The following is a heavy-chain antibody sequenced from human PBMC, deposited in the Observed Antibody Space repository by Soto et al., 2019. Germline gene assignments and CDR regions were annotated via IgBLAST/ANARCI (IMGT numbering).Heavy chain of an antibody. D-gene: IGHD3-9*01. J-gene: IGHJ4*02. CDR2: IKSKTDGGTR. V-gene: IGHV3-15*01. Sequence: XESLLLSCAASGFTFSNAWMSWVRQAPGKGLEWVGRIKSKTDGGTRDYAAPVKGRFTISRDDSKNTLFLQMNSLKPEDTAIYYCTYLHYDILTASIWHYFDYWGQGTLVTVSS. CDR3: TYLHYDILTASIWHYFDY. CDR1: GFTFSNAW.